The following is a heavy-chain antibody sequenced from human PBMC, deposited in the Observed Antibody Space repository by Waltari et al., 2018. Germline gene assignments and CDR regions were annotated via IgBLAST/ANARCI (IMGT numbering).Heavy chain of an antibody. Sequence: QVQLQESGPGLVKPSETLSLTCAVSGYSISSGYYWGWIRQPPGKGLEWIGSIYHSGSTSTNPSLKSRVTISVDTSKNQFSLKLSSVTAADTAVYYCARSHRHTVLLNPRGRAFDIWGQGTMVTVSS. CDR2: IYHSGST. J-gene: IGHJ3*02. CDR1: GYSISSGYY. V-gene: IGHV4-38-2*01. D-gene: IGHD3-10*01. CDR3: ARSHRHTVLLNPRGRAFDI.